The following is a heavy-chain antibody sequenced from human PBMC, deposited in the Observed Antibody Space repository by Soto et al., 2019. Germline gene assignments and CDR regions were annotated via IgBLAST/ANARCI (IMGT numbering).Heavy chain of an antibody. CDR2: IHYIGST. CDR3: ARSRDSSGYYFSNG. Sequence: WETLSLTCTVSGGSISSYYWSWMRQSPGKGLEWIGYIHYIGSTNYNPSIKSRVTISVDTSRNQFSINLSPVPAADTAVSYCARSRDSSGYYFSNGWGQGTLVTVSS. J-gene: IGHJ4*02. V-gene: IGHV4-59*01. CDR1: GGSISSYY. D-gene: IGHD3-22*01.